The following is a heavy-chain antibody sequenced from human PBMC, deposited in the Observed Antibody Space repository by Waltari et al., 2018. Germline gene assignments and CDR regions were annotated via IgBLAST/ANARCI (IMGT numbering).Heavy chain of an antibody. CDR1: GGSISSGYYF. Sequence: QVQLQESGPGLVKPSQTLSLTCTVSGGSISSGYYFWSWTRQPPGKGLEWIGYIYYSGSTYYNPSLKSRVTISVDTSKNQFSLKLSSVTAADTAVYYCAREGGRDGYKYFDYWGQGTLVTVSS. CDR3: AREGGRDGYKYFDY. V-gene: IGHV4-30-4*08. J-gene: IGHJ4*02. D-gene: IGHD5-12*01. CDR2: IYYSGST.